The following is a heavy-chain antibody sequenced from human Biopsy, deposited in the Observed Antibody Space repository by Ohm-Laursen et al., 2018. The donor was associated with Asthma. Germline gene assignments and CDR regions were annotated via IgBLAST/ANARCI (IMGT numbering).Heavy chain of an antibody. D-gene: IGHD6-19*01. J-gene: IGHJ6*02. V-gene: IGHV1-69*13. CDR1: GYTFTSNY. CDR3: ARCQVGYSSGWSLLLKKIYYSGMDV. Sequence: ASVKVSCKASGYTFTSNYIHWVRQAPGQGLEWMGGIMTVFGTTNYAQKFQGRVTITADESTSTAYMEVTSLRSEDTAIYYCARCQVGYSSGWSLLLKKIYYSGMDVWGQGTAVTVSS. CDR2: IMTVFGTT.